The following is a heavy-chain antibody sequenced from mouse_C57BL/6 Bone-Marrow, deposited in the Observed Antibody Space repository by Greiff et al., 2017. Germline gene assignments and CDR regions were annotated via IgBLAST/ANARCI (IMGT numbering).Heavy chain of an antibody. CDR1: GYAFPNYL. D-gene: IGHD1-1*01. Sequence: VQLQQSGAELVRPGTSVKVSCKASGYAFPNYLLAWVKPRPGQGLEWIGVINPGSGGTNYNEKFKGKATLTADKSSSTAYMQLSSLTAEDSAVYFCSRRHYYGISPTPYFAVWGTGTTVTGAS. CDR3: SRRHYYGISPTPYFAV. CDR2: INPGSGGT. J-gene: IGHJ1*03. V-gene: IGHV1-54*01.